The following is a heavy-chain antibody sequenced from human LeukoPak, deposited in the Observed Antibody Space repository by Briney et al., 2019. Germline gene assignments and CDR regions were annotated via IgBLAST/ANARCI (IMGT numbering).Heavy chain of an antibody. CDR3: AKDRGGAYYESSVDI. CDR1: GFTFSSYA. J-gene: IGHJ3*02. D-gene: IGHD3-22*01. CDR2: ITSNGGST. Sequence: HPGGSLRLSCSASGFTFSSYAMHWVRQAPGKGLEYVSAITSNGGSTYYADSMKGRFTISRDNSKNTLYLQMNSLRAEDTAVYYCAKDRGGAYYESSVDIWGQGTMVTVSS. V-gene: IGHV3-64*04.